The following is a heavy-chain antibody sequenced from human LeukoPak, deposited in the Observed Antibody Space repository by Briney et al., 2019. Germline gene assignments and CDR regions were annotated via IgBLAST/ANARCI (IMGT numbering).Heavy chain of an antibody. J-gene: IGHJ4*02. CDR1: GGTFSSYA. D-gene: IGHD6-19*01. V-gene: IGHV1-69*05. CDR3: ARVHDGYSSGWWS. CDR2: IIPIFGTA. Sequence: GASVKVSCKASGGTFSSYAISWVRQAPGQGLEWMGGIIPIFGTANYAQKFQGRVTITTDESTSTAYMELSSLRSEDTAVYYCARVHDGYSSGWWSWGQGTLVTVSS.